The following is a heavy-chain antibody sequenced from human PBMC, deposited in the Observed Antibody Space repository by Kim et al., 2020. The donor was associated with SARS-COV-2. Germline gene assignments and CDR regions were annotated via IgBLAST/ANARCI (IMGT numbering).Heavy chain of an antibody. V-gene: IGHV1-46*01. Sequence: ASVKVSCKASGYTFTSYYMHWVRQAPGQGLEWMGIINPSGGSTSYAQKFQGRVTMTRDTSTSTVYMELSSLRSEDTAVYYCARDFEGSGYSSSWYGYWGQGTLVTVSS. CDR2: INPSGGST. CDR3: ARDFEGSGYSSSWYGY. CDR1: GYTFTSYY. D-gene: IGHD6-13*01. J-gene: IGHJ4*02.